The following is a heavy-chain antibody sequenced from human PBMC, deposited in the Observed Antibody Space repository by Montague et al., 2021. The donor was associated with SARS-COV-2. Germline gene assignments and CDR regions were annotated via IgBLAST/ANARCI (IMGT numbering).Heavy chain of an antibody. J-gene: IGHJ3*02. Sequence: SETLSLTCTVSGXSISSYYWSWIRQPQGKGLEWMGYIYNSGSTNYNPSLRSRVTISVNTSKNQFSLKLSSVTAADTAVYYCARGGYYDYAFDIWGQGTMVTVSS. D-gene: IGHD3-22*01. V-gene: IGHV4-59*01. CDR3: ARGGYYDYAFDI. CDR1: GXSISSYY. CDR2: IYNSGST.